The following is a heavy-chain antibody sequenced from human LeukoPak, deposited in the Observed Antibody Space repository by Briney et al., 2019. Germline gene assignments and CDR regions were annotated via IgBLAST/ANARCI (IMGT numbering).Heavy chain of an antibody. CDR3: AXXXXXXXXXXXXXXXXXXXFDX. V-gene: IGHV3-23*01. CDR2: ISGSGGSA. CDR1: GITFSNYG. J-gene: IGHJ4*02. Sequence: GGSLRLSCAVSGITFSNYGMSWVRQAPGKGPEWVAGISGSGGSAHYADAVKGRFTISRDNPKNTLYLQMNSLRAEDTSVYFVAXXXXXXXXXXXXXXXXXXXFDXWGQGALVTVSS.